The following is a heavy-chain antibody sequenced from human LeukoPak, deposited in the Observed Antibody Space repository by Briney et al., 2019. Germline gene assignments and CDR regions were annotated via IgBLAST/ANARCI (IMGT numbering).Heavy chain of an antibody. CDR1: GFTFSDYY. CDR3: ARASVEYGSGSLDY. CDR2: ISSSSSYT. J-gene: IGHJ4*02. D-gene: IGHD3-10*01. V-gene: IGHV3-11*06. Sequence: GGSLRLSCAASGFTFSDYYMSWIRRAPGKGLEWVSYISSSSSYTNYADSVKGRFTISRDNAKNSLYLQMNSLRAEDTAVYYCARASVEYGSGSLDYWGQGTLVTVSS.